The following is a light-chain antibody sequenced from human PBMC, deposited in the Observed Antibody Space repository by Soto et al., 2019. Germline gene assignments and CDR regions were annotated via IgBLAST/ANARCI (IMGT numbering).Light chain of an antibody. CDR3: VLYMGSGSVV. Sequence: QTVVTQEPSFSVSPGGTVTLTCGLSSGSVSTSYYPSWYQQTPGQAPRTLIYSTNTRSSGVPDRFSGSILGNKAALTITGAQVDDESDYYCVLYMGSGSVVFGGGTKVTVL. V-gene: IGLV8-61*01. CDR1: SGSVSTSYY. J-gene: IGLJ2*01. CDR2: STN.